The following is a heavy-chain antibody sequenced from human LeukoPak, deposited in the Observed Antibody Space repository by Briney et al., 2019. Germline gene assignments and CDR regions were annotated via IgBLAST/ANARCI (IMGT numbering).Heavy chain of an antibody. J-gene: IGHJ1*01. Sequence: PSQTLSLTCTVSGGSISSGDYYWSWIRQPPGKGLEWIGYINYSGSIYYNPSLKSRVIISVDTSKNQFSLKLTSVTAADTAVYYCARYGSGSYSDDHFQHWGQGTLVTVSS. D-gene: IGHD3-10*01. CDR1: GGSISSGDYY. CDR3: ARYGSGSYSDDHFQH. V-gene: IGHV4-30-4*01. CDR2: INYSGSI.